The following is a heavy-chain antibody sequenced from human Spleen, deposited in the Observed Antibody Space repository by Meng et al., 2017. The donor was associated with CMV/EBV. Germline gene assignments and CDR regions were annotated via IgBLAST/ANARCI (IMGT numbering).Heavy chain of an antibody. J-gene: IGHJ4*02. Sequence: GESLKISCAASGFTFSSYDMHWVRQAPGKGLEWVSSISSSSSYIYYADSVKGRFTISRDNAKNSLYLQMNSLRAEDTAVYYCASLGYSNTWYYYWGQGTLVTVSS. CDR1: GFTFSSYD. D-gene: IGHD6-13*01. V-gene: IGHV3-21*01. CDR2: ISSSSSYI. CDR3: ASLGYSNTWYYY.